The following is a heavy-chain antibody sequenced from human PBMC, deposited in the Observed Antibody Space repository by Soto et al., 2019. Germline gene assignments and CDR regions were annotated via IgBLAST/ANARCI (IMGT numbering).Heavy chain of an antibody. V-gene: IGHV4-59*08. CDR1: SGPSKSHN. D-gene: IGHD3-10*01. CDR3: VRQGIGFLHGLVDV. J-gene: IGHJ6*01. CDR2: VYDTWST. Sequence: QVQVQQSGPGLVKPSETLSLTCTVSSGPSKSHNWGWIRQPPGRGLEWIGYVYDTWSTSYNPSLKSRVTLSADPSTNRISLTLRFVTAPDTAVYYCVRQGIGFLHGLVDVWGQGTTVIVSS.